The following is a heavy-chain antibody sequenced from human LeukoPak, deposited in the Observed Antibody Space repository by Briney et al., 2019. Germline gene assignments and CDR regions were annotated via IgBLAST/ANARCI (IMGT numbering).Heavy chain of an antibody. CDR2: IKPDGSET. Sequence: GGSLTLSCGGSGCTFSISWMAWVRQAPGKGLEWVANIKPDGSETHYVDPVRRRFIISKDNAKNSLYLQIHGLGVEDTAVYYCARANGHDRSWGMDVWGQGTMLTVSS. CDR3: ARANGHDRSWGMDV. J-gene: IGHJ3*01. CDR1: GCTFSISW. D-gene: IGHD6-13*01. V-gene: IGHV3-7*01.